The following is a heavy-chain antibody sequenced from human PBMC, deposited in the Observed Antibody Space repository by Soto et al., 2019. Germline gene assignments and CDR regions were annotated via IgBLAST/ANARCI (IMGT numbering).Heavy chain of an antibody. V-gene: IGHV3-49*04. D-gene: IGHD3-22*01. J-gene: IGHJ5*02. CDR1: GFKFGDYT. CDR2: IRNNGYGGTA. Sequence: GGSLRLSCAASGFKFGDYTMTWVRQAPGKGLEWVGFIRNNGYGGTANYAASVKGRFTISRDDSKTIAYLQMNSLKTEDTAVYYCIRGSFGYYGPWGQGTLVTVSS. CDR3: IRGSFGYYGP.